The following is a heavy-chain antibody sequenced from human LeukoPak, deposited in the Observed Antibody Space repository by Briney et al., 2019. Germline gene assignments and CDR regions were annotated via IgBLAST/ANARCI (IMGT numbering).Heavy chain of an antibody. Sequence: PGGSLRLSCAASGFSFSSYRMNWVRQAPGKGLEWVSAISGSGGSTYYADSVKGRFTISRDNSKNTLYLQMNSLRAEDTAVYYCANRIAYGSGSYYNPWGQGTLVTVSS. CDR3: ANRIAYGSGSYYNP. V-gene: IGHV3-23*01. CDR1: GFSFSSYR. J-gene: IGHJ5*02. D-gene: IGHD3-10*01. CDR2: ISGSGGST.